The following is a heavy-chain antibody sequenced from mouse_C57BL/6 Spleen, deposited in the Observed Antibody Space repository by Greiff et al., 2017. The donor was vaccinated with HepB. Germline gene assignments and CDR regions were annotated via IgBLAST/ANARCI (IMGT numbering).Heavy chain of an antibody. CDR1: GYTFTSYW. CDR3: ARGGIYGNYFWFAY. Sequence: QVQLQQSGAELVMPGASVKLSCKASGYTFTSYWMHWVKQRPGQGLEWIGEIDPSDSYTNYNQKFKGKSTLTVDKSSSTAYMQLSSLTSEDSAVYYGARGGIYGNYFWFAYWGQRTLVTDSA. CDR2: IDPSDSYT. D-gene: IGHD2-1*01. V-gene: IGHV1-69*01. J-gene: IGHJ3*01.